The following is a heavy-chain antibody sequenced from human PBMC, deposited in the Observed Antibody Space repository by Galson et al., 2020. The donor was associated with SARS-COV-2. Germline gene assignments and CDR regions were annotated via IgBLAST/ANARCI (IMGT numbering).Heavy chain of an antibody. D-gene: IGHD2-15*01. J-gene: IGHJ4*02. CDR2: ISYSGHT. CDR3: ARHAAYCTGGSCESDFDC. Sequence: SETLSLTCTVSVGSITNYYWSWIRQPPGKGLEWIAFISYSGHTNYSPSLRSRVTISVDTYKNQFSLKLTSVTAADTAVYYCARHAAYCTGGSCESDFDCWGQGTLVSVSS. V-gene: IGHV4-59*08. CDR1: VGSITNYY.